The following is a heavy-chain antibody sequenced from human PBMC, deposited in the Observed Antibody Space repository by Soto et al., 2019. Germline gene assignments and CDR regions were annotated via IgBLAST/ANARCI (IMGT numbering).Heavy chain of an antibody. J-gene: IGHJ5*02. CDR3: ARTTVRYCSGGSCPNWFDP. CDR1: GYTFTSYG. CDR2: ISAYNGNT. Sequence: ASVKVSCKASGYTFTSYGISWVRQAPGQGLEWMGWISAYNGNTNYAQKLQGRVTMTTDTSTSTAYMELRSLRSDDTAVYYCARTTVRYCSGGSCPNWFDPWGQGTLVTVSS. D-gene: IGHD2-15*01. V-gene: IGHV1-18*01.